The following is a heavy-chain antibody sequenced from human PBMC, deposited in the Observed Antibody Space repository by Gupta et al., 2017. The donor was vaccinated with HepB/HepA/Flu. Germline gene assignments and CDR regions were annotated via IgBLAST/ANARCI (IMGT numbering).Heavy chain of an antibody. Sequence: EVQLVESGGGLVQPGGSLRLSCAASGFPASSNYMSWVRQAPGKGLEWVSVIYSGGSTYYADSVKGRFTISRDNSKNTLYLQMNSLRAEDTAVYYCARDLLQWLVHWGQGTLVTVSS. CDR3: ARDLLQWLVH. V-gene: IGHV3-66*01. J-gene: IGHJ4*02. CDR2: IYSGGST. CDR1: GFPASSNY. D-gene: IGHD6-19*01.